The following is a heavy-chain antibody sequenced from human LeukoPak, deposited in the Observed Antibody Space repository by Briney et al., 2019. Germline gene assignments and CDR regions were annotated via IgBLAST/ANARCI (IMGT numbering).Heavy chain of an antibody. V-gene: IGHV3-7*01. CDR2: MKQDGSEK. CDR3: AREKAIMVRGLEYYYYYYMDV. CDR1: GFTFSSYW. J-gene: IGHJ6*03. Sequence: GGSLRLSCAASGFTFSSYWMSWVRQAPGKGLEWVANMKQDGSEKYYVDSVKGRLTISRDNAKNSLYLQMNSLRAEDTAVYYCAREKAIMVRGLEYYYYYYMDVWGKGTTVTVSS. D-gene: IGHD3-10*01.